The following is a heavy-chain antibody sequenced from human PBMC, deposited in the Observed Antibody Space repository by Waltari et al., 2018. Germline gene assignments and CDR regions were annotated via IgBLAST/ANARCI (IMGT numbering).Heavy chain of an antibody. D-gene: IGHD4-4*01. CDR2: ISPILGIA. J-gene: IGHJ4*02. V-gene: IGHV1-69*10. CDR1: GGTFSSYA. Sequence: QVQLVQSGAEVKKPGSSVKVSCKASGGTFSSYAISWVRQAPGQGLEWMGGISPILGIANYAQKFQGRVTITAEESTSTAYMELSSLRSEDTAVYYCARDGVQYYFDYWGQRTLATVSS. CDR3: ARDGVQYYFDY.